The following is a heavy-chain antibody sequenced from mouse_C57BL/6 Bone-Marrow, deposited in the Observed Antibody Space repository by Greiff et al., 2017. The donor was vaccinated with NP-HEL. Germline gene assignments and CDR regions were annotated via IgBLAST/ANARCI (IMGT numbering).Heavy chain of an antibody. J-gene: IGHJ1*03. CDR3: TTIYYGNYGWYFDV. CDR1: GFTFSSYA. V-gene: IGHV5-9-1*02. D-gene: IGHD2-1*01. Sequence: EVKLVESGEGLVKPGGSLKLSCAASGFTFSSYAMSWVRQTPEKRLEWVAYISSGGDYIYYADTVKGRFTISRDNARNTLYLQMSSLKSEDTAMYYCTTIYYGNYGWYFDVWGTGTTVTVSS. CDR2: ISSGGDYI.